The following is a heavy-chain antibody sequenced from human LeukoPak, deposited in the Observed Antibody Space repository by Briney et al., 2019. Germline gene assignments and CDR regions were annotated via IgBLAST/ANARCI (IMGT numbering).Heavy chain of an antibody. CDR2: INPDGSGT. D-gene: IGHD4/OR15-4a*01. Sequence: GGTLRLSCVDSGFTFSSSWMTWVRQAPGKGLEWVGNINPDGSGTSYADSVEGRFTISRDNAKNSLYLQINSLRVEDTAVYYCARDMAYDAFDYWGPGTPVTVSS. J-gene: IGHJ4*02. CDR3: ARDMAYDAFDY. V-gene: IGHV3-7*03. CDR1: GFTFSSSW.